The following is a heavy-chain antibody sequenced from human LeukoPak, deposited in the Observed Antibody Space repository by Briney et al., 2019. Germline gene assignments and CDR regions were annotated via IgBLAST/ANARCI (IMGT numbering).Heavy chain of an antibody. D-gene: IGHD3-22*01. Sequence: GGSLRLSCAASGFTFSSYSMNWVRQAPGKGLEWVSSISSSSSYIYYADSVKGRFTISRDNAKNSLYLQMNSLRAEDTAVYYCARDRHKYNYDSGGYPPYWGQGTLVTVSS. J-gene: IGHJ4*02. CDR2: ISSSSSYI. V-gene: IGHV3-21*01. CDR1: GFTFSSYS. CDR3: ARDRHKYNYDSGGYPPY.